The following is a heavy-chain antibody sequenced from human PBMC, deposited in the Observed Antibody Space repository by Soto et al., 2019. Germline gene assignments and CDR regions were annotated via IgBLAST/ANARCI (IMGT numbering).Heavy chain of an antibody. Sequence: SETLSLTWSFSGLYMNGFFWGWVRPSAGKGLEWIGRIYSNGITNYSPSLKGRVTMSVDTSQNQLSLELPSVAAADTAMYSCVRGDVFDIWGRGAMVTVS. CDR2: IYSNGIT. D-gene: IGHD3-16*01. CDR3: VRGDVFDI. J-gene: IGHJ3*02. V-gene: IGHV4-4*07. CDR1: GLYMNGFF.